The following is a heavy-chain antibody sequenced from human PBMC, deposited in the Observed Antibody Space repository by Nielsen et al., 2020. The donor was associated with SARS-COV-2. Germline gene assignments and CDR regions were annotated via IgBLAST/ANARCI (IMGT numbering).Heavy chain of an antibody. Sequence: SGPTLVKPTQTLTLTCRFSGFSLTTSGVGVGWIRQPPGKALESLSVLFWHDNRLYNPSLKSRLTITKDPSKDEVLLTMTNVDPMDTATYFCARSALYTSGWFFVSWGQGTLVTVSS. CDR3: ARSALYTSGWFFVS. V-gene: IGHV2-5*01. CDR1: GFSLTTSGVG. D-gene: IGHD6-19*01. J-gene: IGHJ4*02. CDR2: LFWHDNR.